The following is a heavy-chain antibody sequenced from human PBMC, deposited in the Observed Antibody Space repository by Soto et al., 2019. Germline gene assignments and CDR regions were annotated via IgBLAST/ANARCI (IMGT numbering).Heavy chain of an antibody. CDR2: ISGSGGST. CDR3: AKGLGYYDSSGSPDAFDI. V-gene: IGHV3-23*01. CDR1: GGSMSSNY. J-gene: IGHJ3*02. D-gene: IGHD3-22*01. Sequence: PSETLSLTCTVSGGSMSSNYWTWIRQAPGKGLEWVSAISGSGGSTYYADSVKGRFTISRDNSKNTLYLQMNSLRAEDTAVYYCAKGLGYYDSSGSPDAFDIWGQGTMVTVSS.